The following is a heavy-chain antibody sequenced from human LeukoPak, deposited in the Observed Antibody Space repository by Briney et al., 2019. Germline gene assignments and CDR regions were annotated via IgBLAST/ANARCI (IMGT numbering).Heavy chain of an antibody. J-gene: IGHJ5*02. CDR3: ARRDSTDYYSGWFDP. CDR2: IYYSGST. D-gene: IGHD3-22*01. Sequence: SETLSLTCTVSGGSISSSSYYWGWIRQSPGKGLDWIGSIYYSGSTYYNPSLKSRVTMSVDTSKNQFSLKLSSVTAADTAVYYCARRDSTDYYSGWFDPWGQGTLVTVSS. V-gene: IGHV4-39*01. CDR1: GGSISSSSYY.